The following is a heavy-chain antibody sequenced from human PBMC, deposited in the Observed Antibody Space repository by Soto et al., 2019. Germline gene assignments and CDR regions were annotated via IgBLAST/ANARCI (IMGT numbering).Heavy chain of an antibody. CDR2: IYYSGST. J-gene: IGHJ4*02. V-gene: IGHV4-39*01. CDR1: GGSISSSSYY. D-gene: IGHD3-22*01. Sequence: SETLSLTCTVSGGSISSSSYYWGWIRQPPGKGLEWIGSIYYSGSTYYNPSLKSRVTISVDTSKNQFSLKLSSVTAADTAVYYCARHMPYYDSSGYIDYWGQGTLVTVSS. CDR3: ARHMPYYDSSGYIDY.